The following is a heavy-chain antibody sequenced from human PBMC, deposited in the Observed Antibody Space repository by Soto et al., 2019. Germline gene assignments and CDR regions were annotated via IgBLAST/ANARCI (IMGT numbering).Heavy chain of an antibody. V-gene: IGHV1-69*13. CDR2: IIPIFGTA. J-gene: IGHJ5*02. Sequence: GASVKVSCKASGCTFSSYAISWVRQAPGQGLEWMGGIIPIFGTANYAQKFQGRVTITADESTSTAYMELSSLRSEDTAVYYCARRGYSYGLNWFDPWGQGTLVTVSS. CDR1: GCTFSSYA. CDR3: ARRGYSYGLNWFDP. D-gene: IGHD5-18*01.